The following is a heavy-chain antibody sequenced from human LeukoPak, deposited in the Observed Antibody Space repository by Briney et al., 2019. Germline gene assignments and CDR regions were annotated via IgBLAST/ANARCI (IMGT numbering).Heavy chain of an antibody. V-gene: IGHV3-7*01. CDR1: GFTFSNYW. CDR3: ARDGNGGYCDL. D-gene: IGHD3-10*01. Sequence: GGSLRLSCAASGFTFSNYWMSWLRQAPGKGPEWVAQMKGDGSEEYYVGSVRGRFTISRDNAKHSLFLQMNSLRVEDRAVYFGARDGNGGYCDLWGHGTLVTVSS. CDR2: MKGDGSEE. J-gene: IGHJ4*01.